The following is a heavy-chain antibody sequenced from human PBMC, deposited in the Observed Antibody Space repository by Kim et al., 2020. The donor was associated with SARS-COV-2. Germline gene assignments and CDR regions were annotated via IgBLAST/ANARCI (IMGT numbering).Heavy chain of an antibody. J-gene: IGHJ4*02. CDR1: GFTFSSRD. D-gene: IGHD6-19*01. V-gene: IGHV3-23*01. CDR2: ISGSGVST. Sequence: GGSLRLSCVASGFTFSSRDMNWIRQAPGKGLEWVSFISGSGVSTYYADSVKGRFSISRDTSKNTLYLQMNSLRAEDTAVYYCARDRSLNSWGQGTLVTVSS. CDR3: ARDRSLNS.